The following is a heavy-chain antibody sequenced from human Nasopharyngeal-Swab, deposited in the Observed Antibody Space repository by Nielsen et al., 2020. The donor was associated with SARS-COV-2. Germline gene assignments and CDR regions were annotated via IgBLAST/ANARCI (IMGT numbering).Heavy chain of an antibody. D-gene: IGHD2-15*01. J-gene: IGHJ6*03. V-gene: IGHV4-4*02. CDR2: IYHSGST. CDR3: ARLLIAANGHYMDV. Sequence: VRQAPGKGLEWIGEIYHSGSTNYNPSLKSRVTISVDTSKNQFSLKLSSVTAADTAVYYCARLLIAANGHYMDVWGKGTTVTVSS.